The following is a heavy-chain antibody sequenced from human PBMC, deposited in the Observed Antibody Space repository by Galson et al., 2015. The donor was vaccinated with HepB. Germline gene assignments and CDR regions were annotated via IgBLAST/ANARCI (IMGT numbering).Heavy chain of an antibody. CDR3: ARDNWLITMVRGAKVYYYYYGMDV. J-gene: IGHJ6*02. V-gene: IGHV3-7*03. CDR2: IKQDGSEK. Sequence: SLRLSCAASGFTFSSYWMSWVRQAPGKGLEWVANIKQDGSEKYYVDCVKGRFTISRDNAKNSLYLQMNSLRAEDTAVYYCARDNWLITMVRGAKVYYYYYGMDVWGQGTTVTVSS. CDR1: GFTFSSYW. D-gene: IGHD3-10*01.